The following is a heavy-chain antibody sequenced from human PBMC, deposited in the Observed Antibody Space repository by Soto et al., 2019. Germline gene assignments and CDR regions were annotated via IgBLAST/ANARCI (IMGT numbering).Heavy chain of an antibody. CDR1: GGYFEGYD. V-gene: IGHV4-34*01. J-gene: IGHJ4*02. CDR2: INHSGST. CDR3: AKERAQREYSSSSRLYYFDY. D-gene: IGHD6-6*01. Sequence: ASETMSLSYAVYGGYFEGYDWSWIRQHPGRWLEWIGEINHSGSTNYNPSLKTRVSISVDTSKNHFSLKLSSVTAADRAVYYCAKERAQREYSSSSRLYYFDYWGQGTLVTVSS.